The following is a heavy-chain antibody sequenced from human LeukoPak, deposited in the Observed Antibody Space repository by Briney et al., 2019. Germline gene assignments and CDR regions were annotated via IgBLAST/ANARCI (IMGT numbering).Heavy chain of an antibody. J-gene: IGHJ6*03. CDR2: ISGSGGST. D-gene: IGHD2-2*02. V-gene: IGHV3-23*01. CDR1: GFTFNNYA. Sequence: PGGSLRLSCAASGFTFNNYAMSWVRQAPGKGLEWVSGISGSGGSTYYADSVKGRFTISRDNSKNTLYLQMNSLRAEDTAVYYCAKAAAILDCYYYYMDVWGKGTTVTVSS. CDR3: AKAAAILDCYYYYMDV.